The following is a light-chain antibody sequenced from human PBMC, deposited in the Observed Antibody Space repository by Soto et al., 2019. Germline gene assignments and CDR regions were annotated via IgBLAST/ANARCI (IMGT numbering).Light chain of an antibody. CDR2: DAS. Sequence: RSRSPSRRAGSVFGTGSITFHASQTISSWLAWYQQKPGKAPQILIYDASKLEPGVPSRLSGGGSGTEFPPTISSLHPNAFATHYRQPYRTSPLTFGGGTQVDIK. CDR3: QPYRTSPLT. CDR1: QTISSW. V-gene: IGKV1-5*01. J-gene: IGKJ4*01.